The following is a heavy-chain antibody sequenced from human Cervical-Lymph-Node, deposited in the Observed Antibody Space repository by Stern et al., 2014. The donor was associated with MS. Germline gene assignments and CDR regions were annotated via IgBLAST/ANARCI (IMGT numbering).Heavy chain of an antibody. CDR2: ITPIFDRT. CDR1: GGSFNTHT. D-gene: IGHD4-17*01. Sequence: QVQLQQSGAEMKKPGSSVTVSCKASGGSFNTHTFSWVRQAPGQGPEWMGRITPIFDRTNYAQRFQGRVSITADKSTDTLSMELNGLTSGDTAIYYCAREGSVRVDYGDYLHFFDFWGQGTLLTVSS. V-gene: IGHV1-69*04. J-gene: IGHJ4*02. CDR3: AREGSVRVDYGDYLHFFDF.